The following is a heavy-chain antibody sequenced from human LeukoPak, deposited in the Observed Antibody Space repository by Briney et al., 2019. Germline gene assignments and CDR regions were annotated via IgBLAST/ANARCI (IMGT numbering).Heavy chain of an antibody. J-gene: IGHJ1*01. CDR1: GGTFSNYA. D-gene: IGHD1-26*01. Sequence: ASVKVSCKASGGTFSNYAISWVRQAPGQGLEWMGWISAYNGNTNYAQKLQGRVTMTTDTSTSTAYMELRSLRSDDTAVYYCARVSGSYFYFQHWGQGTLVTVSS. V-gene: IGHV1-18*01. CDR2: ISAYNGNT. CDR3: ARVSGSYFYFQH.